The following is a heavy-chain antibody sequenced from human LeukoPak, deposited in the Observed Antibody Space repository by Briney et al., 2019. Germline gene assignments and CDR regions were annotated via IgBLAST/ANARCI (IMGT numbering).Heavy chain of an antibody. Sequence: SETLSLTCAVYGGSFSGYYWSWIRQPPGKGLEWIGEINHSGSTNYNPSLKSRVTISVDTSKSQFSLKLRSVTTADTALYYCTRSTNLEALDIWGQGTMVTVSS. V-gene: IGHV4-34*01. CDR3: TRSTNLEALDI. CDR2: INHSGST. D-gene: IGHD2-8*01. J-gene: IGHJ3*02. CDR1: GGSFSGYY.